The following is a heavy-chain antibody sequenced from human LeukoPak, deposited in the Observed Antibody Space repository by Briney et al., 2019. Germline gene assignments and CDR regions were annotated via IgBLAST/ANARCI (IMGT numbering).Heavy chain of an antibody. Sequence: KTSETLSLTCTVSGGSISSYYWSWIRQPPGKGLEWIGYIYYSGSTNYNPSLKSRVTISVDASKNQFSLKLSSVTAADTAVYYCASLGYSSGRYGPIGYWGQGTLVTVSS. CDR1: GGSISSYY. V-gene: IGHV4-59*01. J-gene: IGHJ4*02. D-gene: IGHD6-19*01. CDR3: ASLGYSSGRYGPIGY. CDR2: IYYSGST.